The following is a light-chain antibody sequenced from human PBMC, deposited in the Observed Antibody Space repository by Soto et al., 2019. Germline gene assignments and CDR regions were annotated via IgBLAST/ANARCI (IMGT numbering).Light chain of an antibody. J-gene: IGLJ1*01. CDR3: NSYTSSSTDV. Sequence: QSVLTQPASVSGSPGQSITISCTGTSSDVGGYNYVSWCQQHPGKAPKLMIYDVSNRPSGVSNRFSGSKSGNTASLTISGLQAEDEADYYCNSYTSSSTDVFGTGTKLTVL. CDR1: SSDVGGYNY. V-gene: IGLV2-14*03. CDR2: DVS.